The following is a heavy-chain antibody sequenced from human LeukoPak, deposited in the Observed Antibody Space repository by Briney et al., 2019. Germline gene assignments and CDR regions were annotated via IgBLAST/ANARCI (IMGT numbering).Heavy chain of an antibody. CDR1: GSAVSSNY. V-gene: IGHV3-53*01. CDR3: ASGIAVNAFDI. Sequence: PGGSLRLSCAASGSAVSSNYMSWVRQAPGKGLEWVSIIYSGLNTYYADSVRGRFTISRDNSKNTLYLQMNTLRAEDTAVYYCASGIAVNAFDIWGQGTMVTVSS. J-gene: IGHJ3*02. D-gene: IGHD6-19*01. CDR2: IYSGLNT.